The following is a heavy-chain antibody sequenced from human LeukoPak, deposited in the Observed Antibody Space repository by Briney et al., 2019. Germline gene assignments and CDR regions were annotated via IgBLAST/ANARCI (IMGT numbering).Heavy chain of an antibody. J-gene: IGHJ4*02. CDR2: IWYDGSNK. CDR1: GFTFSSYG. V-gene: IGHV3-33*01. Sequence: GGSLRLSCAASGFTFSSYGMHWVRQAPGGGLEWVAVIWYDGSNKYYADSVKGRFTISRDNSKNTLYLQMNSLRAEDTAVYYCARRRGPYSSSLPDYWGQGTRVSVSS. D-gene: IGHD6-6*01. CDR3: ARRRGPYSSSLPDY.